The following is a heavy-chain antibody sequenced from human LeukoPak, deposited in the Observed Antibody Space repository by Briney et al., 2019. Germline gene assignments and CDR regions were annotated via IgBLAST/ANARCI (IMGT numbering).Heavy chain of an antibody. CDR3: AKVTYYYDSSASYYFDY. Sequence: GESLKISCAASGFTFSSYAMHWVRQAPGKGLEYVSAISSNGGSTYYANSVKGRFTISRDNFKNTVYLQMGSLRAEDMAVYYCAKVTYYYDSSASYYFDYWGQGTLVTVSS. V-gene: IGHV3-64*01. D-gene: IGHD3-22*01. CDR2: ISSNGGST. J-gene: IGHJ4*02. CDR1: GFTFSSYA.